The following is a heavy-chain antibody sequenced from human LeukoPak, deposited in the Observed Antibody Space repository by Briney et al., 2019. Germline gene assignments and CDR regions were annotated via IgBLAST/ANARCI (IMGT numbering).Heavy chain of an antibody. J-gene: IGHJ4*02. CDR2: IYTSGST. Sequence: SGTLSLTCTVSGGSISSYYWSWIRQPAGKGLEWIGRIYTSGSTNYNPSLKSRLTMSVDTSKNQFSLKLSSVTAADTAVYYCARDLAHHCSSSSCYGPFEYWGQGTLVTVSS. CDR3: ARDLAHHCSSSSCYGPFEY. CDR1: GGSISSYY. V-gene: IGHV4-4*07. D-gene: IGHD2-2*01.